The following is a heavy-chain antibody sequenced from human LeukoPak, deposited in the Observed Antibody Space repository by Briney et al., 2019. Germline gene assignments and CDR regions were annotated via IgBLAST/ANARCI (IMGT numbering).Heavy chain of an antibody. Sequence: PSQTLSLTCTVSGGSISTGSYYWSWVRQPAGKGLEWIGRIYTSGSTNYNPSLKSRVTMSVDTSKNQFSLKLSSVTAADTAVYYCARDLFSTHIVRAAKVTYYYYMDVWGKGTTVTVSS. CDR3: ARDLFSTHIVRAAKVTYYYYMDV. CDR1: GGSISTGSYY. CDR2: IYTSGST. D-gene: IGHD6-6*01. J-gene: IGHJ6*03. V-gene: IGHV4-61*02.